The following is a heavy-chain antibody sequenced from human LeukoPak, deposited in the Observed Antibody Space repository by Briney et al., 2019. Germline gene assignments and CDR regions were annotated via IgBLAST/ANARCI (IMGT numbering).Heavy chain of an antibody. CDR1: GYTFTGYY. CDR2: INPNSGGT. CDR3: ARPGIAAADLNWFDP. J-gene: IGHJ5*02. D-gene: IGHD6-13*01. Sequence: ASVKVSCKASGYTFTGYYMHWVRQAPGQGLEWMGWINPNSGGTNYAQKFQGRVTMTRDTSISTAYTELSRLRSDDTAVYYCARPGIAAADLNWFDPWGQGTLVTVSS. V-gene: IGHV1-2*02.